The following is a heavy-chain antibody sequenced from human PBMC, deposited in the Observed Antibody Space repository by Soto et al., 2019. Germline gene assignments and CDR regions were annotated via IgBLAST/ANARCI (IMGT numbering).Heavy chain of an antibody. V-gene: IGHV3-23*01. CDR3: AKDGYCSGGSCYADAFDI. Sequence: GVSLRLSCAASGFTFSSYAMSWVRQAPGKGLEWVSAISGSGGSTYYADSVKGRFTISRDNSKNTLYLQMNSLRAEDTAVYYCAKDGYCSGGSCYADAFDIWGQGTMVTVSS. CDR1: GFTFSSYA. D-gene: IGHD2-15*01. CDR2: ISGSGGST. J-gene: IGHJ3*02.